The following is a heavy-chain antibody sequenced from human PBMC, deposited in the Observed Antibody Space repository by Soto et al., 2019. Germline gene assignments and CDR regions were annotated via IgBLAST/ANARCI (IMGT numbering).Heavy chain of an antibody. J-gene: IGHJ4*02. CDR3: ARDRTYGPDY. D-gene: IGHD3-10*01. V-gene: IGHV3-48*02. CDR2: ISSSSSYI. Sequence: EVQVVESGGGLVQPGGSLRLSCAASGFSFSDYDMNWVRQAPGKGLELVSYISSSSSYIYYADSVKGRFTISRDNAKTSLYLQMNSLRDEDTAVYYCARDRTYGPDYWGQGTLVTVSS. CDR1: GFSFSDYD.